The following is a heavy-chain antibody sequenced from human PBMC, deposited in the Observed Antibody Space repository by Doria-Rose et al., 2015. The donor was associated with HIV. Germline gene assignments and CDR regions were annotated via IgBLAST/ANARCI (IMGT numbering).Heavy chain of an antibody. CDR3: ARTANWNDGRVDS. D-gene: IGHD1-20*01. CDR1: GGSIGNGSYY. CDR2: TYIRGST. V-gene: IGHV4-61*02. Sequence: QVQLQESGPGVVKPSQTLSLTCTVSGGSIGNGSYYWSWIRQPAGKGLEWIGRTYIRGSTDYNPSLQSRVTISVDTSKNRFSLEVNSVTAADTAVYYCARTANWNDGRVDSWGQGTSVIVSS. J-gene: IGHJ4*02.